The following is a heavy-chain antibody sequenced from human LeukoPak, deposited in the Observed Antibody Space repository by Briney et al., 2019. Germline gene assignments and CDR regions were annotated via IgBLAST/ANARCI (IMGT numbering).Heavy chain of an antibody. Sequence: ASVKVSCKASGGTFSSYAISWVRQAPGQGLEWMRRIIPILGIANYAQKFQGRVTITADKSTSTAYMELSSLRSEDTAVYYCARMSEGFDWFDPWGQGTLVTVSS. D-gene: IGHD3-16*01. CDR2: IIPILGIA. CDR3: ARMSEGFDWFDP. J-gene: IGHJ5*02. CDR1: GGTFSSYA. V-gene: IGHV1-69*04.